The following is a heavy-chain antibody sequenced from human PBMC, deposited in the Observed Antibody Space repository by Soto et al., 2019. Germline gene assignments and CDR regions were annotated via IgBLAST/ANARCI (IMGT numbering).Heavy chain of an antibody. Sequence: QVQLVQSGAEVRALASSVKVSCKTSGGTFSSYAISWVRQAPGQGLEWMGGIVPIVDTSTYAQKFQGRVTITADESTSTVYMELSSLRSDDTAVYYCVRVVAIPGYPDNWGQGTLVTVSS. CDR3: VRVVAIPGYPDN. J-gene: IGHJ4*02. CDR1: GGTFSSYA. V-gene: IGHV1-69*12. CDR2: IVPIVDTS. D-gene: IGHD5-12*01.